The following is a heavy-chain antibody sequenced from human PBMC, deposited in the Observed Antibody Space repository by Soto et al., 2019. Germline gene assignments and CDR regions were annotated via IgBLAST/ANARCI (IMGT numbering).Heavy chain of an antibody. CDR1: GFTFDHYG. D-gene: IGHD3-10*01. V-gene: IGHV3-20*04. J-gene: IGHJ4*02. Sequence: EVQLVESGGGVVRPGGSLRLSCTASGFTFDHYGMSWVRQGPGKGLEWVATINWDGTSIGYADSVKGRFTISRDNAKNSLYLQMNSLRAEDTASYYCARDLSITAEPFDCWDQGTLVTVSS. CDR2: INWDGTSI. CDR3: ARDLSITAEPFDC.